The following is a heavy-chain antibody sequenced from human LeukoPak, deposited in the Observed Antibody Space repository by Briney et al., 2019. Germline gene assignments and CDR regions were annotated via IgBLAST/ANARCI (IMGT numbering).Heavy chain of an antibody. CDR3: ARDKAPGGKRSFDP. CDR2: ITYSGST. Sequence: SETLSLTCTVSGGSISSSSYYWSWIRQPPGKGLEWIGYITYSGSTDYNPSLKSRLTISVDTSKNQFSLKLSSVTAADTAVYYCARDKAPGGKRSFDPWGQGTLVTVSS. CDR1: GGSISSSSYY. J-gene: IGHJ5*02. D-gene: IGHD4-23*01. V-gene: IGHV4-61*01.